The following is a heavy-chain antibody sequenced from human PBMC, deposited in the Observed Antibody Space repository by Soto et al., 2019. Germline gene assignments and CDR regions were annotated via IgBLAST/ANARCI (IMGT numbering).Heavy chain of an antibody. CDR2: ISSITNYI. CDR1: GFTFSRYS. Sequence: GSLRLSCAASGFTFSRYSMNWVRQAPGKGLEWVSSISSITNYIYYADSMKGRFTVSRDNAKNSVYLDMNSLSAEDTAVYYCARESEDLTSNFDYWGQGTLVTVSS. J-gene: IGHJ4*02. V-gene: IGHV3-21*01. CDR3: ARESEDLTSNFDY.